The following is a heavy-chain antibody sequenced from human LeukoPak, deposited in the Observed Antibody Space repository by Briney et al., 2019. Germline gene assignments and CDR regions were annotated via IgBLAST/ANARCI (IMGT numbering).Heavy chain of an antibody. CDR2: ISAYNGNT. J-gene: IGHJ5*02. CDR3: ARVGTGGDWFDP. D-gene: IGHD2-8*02. Sequence: LISAYNGNTNSPQKLHGRVTITTDTSTSTAYMELRSLRSDDTAVYYCARVGTGGDWFDPWGQGTLVTVSS. V-gene: IGHV1-18*01.